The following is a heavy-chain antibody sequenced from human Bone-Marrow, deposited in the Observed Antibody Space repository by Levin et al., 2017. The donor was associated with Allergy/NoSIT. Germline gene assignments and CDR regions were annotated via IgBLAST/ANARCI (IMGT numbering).Heavy chain of an antibody. J-gene: IGHJ4*02. V-gene: IGHV3-43D*03. CDR2: VSWDGGSA. D-gene: IGHD3-10*01. Sequence: GGSLRLSCAASGFTFDDYGMHWVRQAPGKGLEWVSLVSWDGGSAYYADSVKGRFTISRDNNKNSLYLQMHALRTDDTALYYCAKDKLSHAPSGIDYWGQGILVTVSS. CDR3: AKDKLSHAPSGIDY. CDR1: GFTFDDYG.